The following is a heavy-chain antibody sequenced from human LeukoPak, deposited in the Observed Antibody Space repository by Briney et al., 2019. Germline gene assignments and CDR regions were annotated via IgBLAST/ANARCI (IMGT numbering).Heavy chain of an antibody. Sequence: PGRSLRLSCAASGFTFSSYGMHWVPQAPGKGLEWVAVIWYDGSNKYYADSVKGRFTISRDNSKNTLYLQMNSLRAEDTAVYYCARDASITMIVAHNAFDPWGQGTLVTVSS. CDR3: ARDASITMIVAHNAFDP. D-gene: IGHD3-22*01. V-gene: IGHV3-33*01. J-gene: IGHJ5*02. CDR1: GFTFSSYG. CDR2: IWYDGSNK.